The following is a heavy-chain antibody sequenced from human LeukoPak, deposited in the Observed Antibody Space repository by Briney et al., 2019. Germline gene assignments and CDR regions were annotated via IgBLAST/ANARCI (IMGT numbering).Heavy chain of an antibody. CDR1: GFTFDDYA. J-gene: IGHJ4*02. CDR3: AKDRTYSAYAALDY. V-gene: IGHV3-9*01. D-gene: IGHD5-12*01. Sequence: GRSLRLSCAASGFTFDDYAMHWVRQAPGKGLEWVSGISWNSGSAGYADSVKGRFTISRDSAKNSLYLQMNSLRTEDTALYYCAKDRTYSAYAALDYWGQGTLVTVSS. CDR2: ISWNSGSA.